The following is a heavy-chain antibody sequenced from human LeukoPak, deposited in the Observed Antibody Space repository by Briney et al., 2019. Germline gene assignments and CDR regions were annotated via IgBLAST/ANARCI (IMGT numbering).Heavy chain of an antibody. Sequence: PSETLSLTCTASGGSISSYYWSWIRQPPGKGLEWIGYIYYSGSTNYNPSLKSRVTISVDTSKNQFSLKLSSVTAADTAVYYCARGTTISVAGSQFDPWGQGTLVTVSS. CDR2: IYYSGST. D-gene: IGHD6-19*01. V-gene: IGHV4-59*01. CDR3: ARGTTISVAGSQFDP. J-gene: IGHJ5*02. CDR1: GGSISSYY.